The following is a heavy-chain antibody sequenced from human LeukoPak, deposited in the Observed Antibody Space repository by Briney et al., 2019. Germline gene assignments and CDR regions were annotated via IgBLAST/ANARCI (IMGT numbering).Heavy chain of an antibody. CDR2: MNPNSGNT. D-gene: IGHD2-15*01. CDR1: GYTFTSYD. Sequence: GASVKVSCKASGYTFTSYDINWVRQATGQGLEWMGWMNPNSGNTGYAQKFQGRVTMTRNTSISTAYMELGSLRSEDTAVYYCARGAHLTYCSGGSCYSGRYHGMDVWGQGTTVTVSS. CDR3: ARGAHLTYCSGGSCYSGRYHGMDV. J-gene: IGHJ6*02. V-gene: IGHV1-8*01.